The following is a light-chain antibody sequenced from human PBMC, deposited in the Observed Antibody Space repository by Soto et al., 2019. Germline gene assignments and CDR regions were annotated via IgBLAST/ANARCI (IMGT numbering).Light chain of an antibody. V-gene: IGKV1-33*01. Sequence: DIQMTQSPSSLSASVGERVTIICQASQDIKNYLNWYQQKPGKASKLLIYGASNLETGVPSRFSGGGSGTDFTFTITSLQPADFATYYCQPYDSLAQCTFGGGTKVEIE. CDR2: GAS. CDR3: QPYDSLAQCT. J-gene: IGKJ4*01. CDR1: QDIKNY.